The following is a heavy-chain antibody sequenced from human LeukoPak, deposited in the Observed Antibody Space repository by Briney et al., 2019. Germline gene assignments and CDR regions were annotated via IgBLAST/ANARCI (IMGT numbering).Heavy chain of an antibody. Sequence: SETLSLTCTLSGGSIGNYYWSWIRQPPGKGLEWIGNIFYSGSNNYNPSLKSRVTISLDTSKNQFSLKLTSVSAADTAVYYCAREGGSYYHWFDPWGQGTLVTVSS. J-gene: IGHJ5*02. CDR3: AREGGSYYHWFDP. CDR1: GGSIGNYY. V-gene: IGHV4-59*01. D-gene: IGHD1-26*01. CDR2: IFYSGSN.